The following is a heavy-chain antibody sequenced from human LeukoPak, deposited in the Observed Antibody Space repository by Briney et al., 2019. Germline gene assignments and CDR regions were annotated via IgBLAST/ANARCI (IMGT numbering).Heavy chain of an antibody. D-gene: IGHD5-24*01. V-gene: IGHV1-2*02. J-gene: IGHJ6*02. CDR1: GGTFSSYA. CDR3: ARVRFYGMDV. CDR2: INPNSGGT. Sequence: GASVKVSCKASGGTFSSYAISWVRQAPGQGLEWMGWINPNSGGTNYAQKFQGRVTMTRDTSISTAYMELSRLRSDDTAVYYCARVRFYGMDVWGQGTTVTVSS.